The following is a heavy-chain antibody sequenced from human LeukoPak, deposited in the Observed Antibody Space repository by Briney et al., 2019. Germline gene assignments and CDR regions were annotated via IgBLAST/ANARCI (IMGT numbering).Heavy chain of an antibody. CDR2: ISGSGGST. J-gene: IGHJ5*02. CDR1: GFTFSSYA. V-gene: IGHV3-23*01. D-gene: IGHD3-9*01. CDR3: AKGYDILTQYNWFDP. Sequence: PGGSLRLSCAASGFTFSSYAMSWVRQAPGEGLEWVSAISGSGGSTYYADSVKGRFTISRDNSKNTLYLQMNSLRAEDTAVYYCAKGYDILTQYNWFDPWGQGTLVTVSS.